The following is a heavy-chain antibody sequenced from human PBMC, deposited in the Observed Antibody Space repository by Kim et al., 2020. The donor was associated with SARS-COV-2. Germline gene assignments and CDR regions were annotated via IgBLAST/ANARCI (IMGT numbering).Heavy chain of an antibody. D-gene: IGHD3-22*01. J-gene: IGHJ3*02. CDR3: ARGALVWYDSPVWAFDI. Sequence: GGSLRLSCAASGFTFSSYEMNWVRQAPGKGLEWVSYISSSGSTIYYADSVKGRFTISRDNAKNSLYLQMNSLRAEDTAVYYCARGALVWYDSPVWAFDIWGQGTMVTVSS. CDR2: ISSSGSTI. V-gene: IGHV3-48*03. CDR1: GFTFSSYE.